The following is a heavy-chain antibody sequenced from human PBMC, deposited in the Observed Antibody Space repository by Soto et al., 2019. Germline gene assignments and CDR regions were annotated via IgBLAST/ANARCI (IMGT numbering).Heavy chain of an antibody. Sequence: ASVKVSCKGSGYTFTSYGISWVRQAPGQGLEWMGWISPNNGDTNSAQKLQGRVTMTTDTSTSTANMELRSLRSDDTAVYYCARGMQLVHYWGQGTLVTVSS. CDR2: ISPNNGDT. J-gene: IGHJ4*02. D-gene: IGHD5-18*01. V-gene: IGHV1-18*01. CDR1: GYTFTSYG. CDR3: ARGMQLVHY.